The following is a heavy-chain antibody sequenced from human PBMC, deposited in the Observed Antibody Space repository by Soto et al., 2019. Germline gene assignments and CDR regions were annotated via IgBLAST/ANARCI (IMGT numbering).Heavy chain of an antibody. CDR3: ARRSIVRGANFYYFDY. CDR2: IYYSGST. CDR1: GGSISSYY. V-gene: IGHV4-59*08. J-gene: IGHJ4*02. Sequence: SETLSLTCTVSGGSISSYYWSWIRQPPGKGLEWIGNIYYSGSTNYNPSLKSRVTISVDTSKNQFSLKLSSVTAADTAVYYCARRSIVRGANFYYFDYWGQGTLVTVSS. D-gene: IGHD3-10*01.